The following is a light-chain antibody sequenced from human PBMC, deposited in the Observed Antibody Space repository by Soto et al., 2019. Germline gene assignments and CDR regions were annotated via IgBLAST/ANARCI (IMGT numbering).Light chain of an antibody. CDR3: QQYGSSPTWT. Sequence: EIVMTQSPATLSVSPGETVTLSCRASQSVSSNYLAWYQQKPGQAPRLLIYGASSRATGIPDRFSGSGSGTDFTLTISRLEPEDFAVYYCQQYGSSPTWTFGQGTKVDI. J-gene: IGKJ1*01. CDR1: QSVSSNY. V-gene: IGKV3-20*01. CDR2: GAS.